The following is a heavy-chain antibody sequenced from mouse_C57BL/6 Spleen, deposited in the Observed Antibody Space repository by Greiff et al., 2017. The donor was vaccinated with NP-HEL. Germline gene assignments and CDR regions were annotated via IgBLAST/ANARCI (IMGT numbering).Heavy chain of an antibody. CDR2: ISDGGSYT. D-gene: IGHD1-1*01. Sequence: EVKVVESGGGLVKPGGSLKLSCAASGFTFSSYAMSWVRQTPEKRLEWVATISDGGSYTYYPDNVKGRFTISRDNAKNNLYLQMSHLKSEDTAMYYCARGDYYGSSQAWFAYWGQGTLVTVSA. J-gene: IGHJ3*01. CDR3: ARGDYYGSSQAWFAY. CDR1: GFTFSSYA. V-gene: IGHV5-4*03.